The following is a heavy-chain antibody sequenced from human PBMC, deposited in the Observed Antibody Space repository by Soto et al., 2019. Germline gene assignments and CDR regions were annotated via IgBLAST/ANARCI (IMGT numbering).Heavy chain of an antibody. CDR3: ARMERGLVNLPFDY. J-gene: IGHJ4*02. D-gene: IGHD3-9*01. Sequence: GESLKISCKGSGYSFTSYWISWVRQMPGKGLVWMGRIDPSDSYTNYSPSFQGHVTISVDKSISTAYLQWSSLKASDTAMYYCARMERGLVNLPFDYWGQGTLVTVSS. V-gene: IGHV5-10-1*01. CDR2: IDPSDSYT. CDR1: GYSFTSYW.